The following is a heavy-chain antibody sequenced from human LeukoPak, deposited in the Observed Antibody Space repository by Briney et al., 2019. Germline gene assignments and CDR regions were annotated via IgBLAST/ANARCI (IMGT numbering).Heavy chain of an antibody. CDR2: ISYDGSNK. J-gene: IGHJ4*02. V-gene: IGHV3-30*18. Sequence: PGRSLRLSCAASGFTFSSYGMHWVRQAPGKGLEWVAVISYDGSNKYYADSVKGRFTIFRDNSKNTLYLQMNSLRAEDTAVYYCAKDATDYFDYWGQGTLVTVSS. CDR3: AKDATDYFDY. CDR1: GFTFSSYG. D-gene: IGHD2-15*01.